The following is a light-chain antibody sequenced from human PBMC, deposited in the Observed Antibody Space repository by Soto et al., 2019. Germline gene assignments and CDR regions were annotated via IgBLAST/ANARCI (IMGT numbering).Light chain of an antibody. V-gene: IGKV3-20*01. CDR1: QSVDSNY. CDR3: QQYGTPRSVT. J-gene: IGKJ5*01. Sequence: EIFFAQAPGPPSLSPGEGATPSCRASQSVDSNYLAWYQQKPGQTPRLIIYGASGRADGIPHRFSGSGFGTDFTLTISKVEPEDFAVYYCQQYGTPRSVTFGQGTRLEIK. CDR2: GAS.